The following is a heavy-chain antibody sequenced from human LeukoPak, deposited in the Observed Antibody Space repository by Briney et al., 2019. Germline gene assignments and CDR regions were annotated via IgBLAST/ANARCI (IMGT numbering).Heavy chain of an antibody. CDR3: ARSPTSDSFDD. Sequence: GGSLRLSCAASGFTFSSYSMHWVRQAPGRGLEWVSSISGSSTFIFYADSVKGRFTISRDNVKNSLYLQMNTLRAEDTAVYYCARSPTSDSFDDWGQGTLVAVSS. CDR1: GFTFSSYS. J-gene: IGHJ4*02. CDR2: ISGSSTFI. V-gene: IGHV3-21*01.